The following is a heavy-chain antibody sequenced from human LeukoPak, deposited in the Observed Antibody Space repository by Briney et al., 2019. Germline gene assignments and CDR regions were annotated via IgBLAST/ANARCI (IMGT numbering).Heavy chain of an antibody. CDR3: ARDRYFESSGYYYSDY. J-gene: IGHJ4*02. CDR1: GFTFSSYG. D-gene: IGHD3-22*01. V-gene: IGHV3-30*02. CDR2: IRYDGSNK. Sequence: GGSLRLSCAASGFTFSSYGMHWVRQAPGKGLEWVAFIRYDGSNKYYADSVKGRFTISRDNSKNTLYLQMNSLRAEDTAVYYCARDRYFESSGYYYSDYWGQGTLVTVSS.